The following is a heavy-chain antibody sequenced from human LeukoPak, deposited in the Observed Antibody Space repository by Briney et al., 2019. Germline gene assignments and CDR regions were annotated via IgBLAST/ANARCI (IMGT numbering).Heavy chain of an antibody. J-gene: IGHJ4*02. CDR1: GFTFGRFA. D-gene: IGHD3-10*01. CDR2: ISNSGTIP. Sequence: GGSLRLSCAVSGFTFGRFAMNWVRQAPGKGLEWVSIISNSGTIPSYADSVKGRFTISRDNSKNTVYLQMNSLRAEDTALYYCTTESFHYWGQGSLVAVSS. V-gene: IGHV3-23*01. CDR3: TTESFHY.